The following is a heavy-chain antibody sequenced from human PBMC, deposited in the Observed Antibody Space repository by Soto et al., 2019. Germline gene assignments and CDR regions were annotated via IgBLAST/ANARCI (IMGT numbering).Heavy chain of an antibody. Sequence: SVKVSCKASGGTFSIYAISWVLQSAVQWLEWMGGIIPIFGTANYAQKFQGRVTITADESTSTAYMELSSLRSEDTAVYYCASKVWRWLQLHAFDIWGQGAMVTVSS. CDR3: ASKVWRWLQLHAFDI. CDR2: IIPIFGTA. J-gene: IGHJ3*02. V-gene: IGHV1-69*13. D-gene: IGHD5-12*01. CDR1: GGTFSIYA.